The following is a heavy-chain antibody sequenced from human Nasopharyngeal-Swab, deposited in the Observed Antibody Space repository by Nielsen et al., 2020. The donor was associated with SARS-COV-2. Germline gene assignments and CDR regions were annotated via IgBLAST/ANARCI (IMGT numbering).Heavy chain of an antibody. J-gene: IGHJ6*03. V-gene: IGHV4-34*01. CDR3: ARGASIAVAGILLPHYYYYMDV. CDR2: IKHSGST. CDR1: GGSFSGYY. D-gene: IGHD6-19*01. Sequence: SETLSLTCDVYGGSFSGYYWSWIRQPPGKGLEWIGEIKHSGSTNYNPSLKSRVTISVDTSKNQFSLKLSSVTAADTAVYYGARGASIAVAGILLPHYYYYMDVWGKGITVTVSS.